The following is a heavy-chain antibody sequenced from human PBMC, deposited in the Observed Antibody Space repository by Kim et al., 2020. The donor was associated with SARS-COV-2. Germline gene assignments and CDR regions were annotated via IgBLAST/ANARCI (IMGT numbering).Heavy chain of an antibody. J-gene: IGHJ4*02. CDR3: ARGSGSGAWLTNF. V-gene: IGHV3-48*02. D-gene: IGHD3-3*01. Sequence: YEASGKGLFTISQDNAKNSLYLQVNSLRDEDRAVYYCARGSGSGAWLTNFWGQGTLVTVSS.